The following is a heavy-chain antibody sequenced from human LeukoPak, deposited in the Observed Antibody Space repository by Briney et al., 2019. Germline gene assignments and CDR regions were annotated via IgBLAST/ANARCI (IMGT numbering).Heavy chain of an antibody. CDR3: ARGGDNRHVSGSIDY. J-gene: IGHJ4*02. D-gene: IGHD1-14*01. Sequence: SETLSLTCAVYGGSFSGYSWSWIRQPPGKGLEWLGEINHSGSTNYNPSLKSRVTISVDTSKNQFSLKLSSVTAADTAVYYCARGGDNRHVSGSIDYWGQGTLVTVSS. CDR1: GGSFSGYS. CDR2: INHSGST. V-gene: IGHV4-34*01.